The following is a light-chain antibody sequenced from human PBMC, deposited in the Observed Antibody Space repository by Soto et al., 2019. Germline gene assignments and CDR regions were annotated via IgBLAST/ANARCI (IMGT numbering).Light chain of an antibody. CDR2: EVN. CDR1: SSDVGGYDY. CDR3: SSYRDTSKLV. J-gene: IGLJ1*01. Sequence: QSALTQPASVSASPGQSITISCSGSSSDVGGYDYVSWYQQHPGKAPKLVIYEVNNRPSGVSDRFSGSKSGNTASLTISGVQADDEADYYCSSYRDTSKLVFGPGTEVTVL. V-gene: IGLV2-14*01.